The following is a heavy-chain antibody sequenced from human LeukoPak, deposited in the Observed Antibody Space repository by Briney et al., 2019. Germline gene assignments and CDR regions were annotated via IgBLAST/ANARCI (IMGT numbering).Heavy chain of an antibody. V-gene: IGHV3-7*01. D-gene: IGHD4-17*01. CDR2: IKQDGSEK. CDR1: GFTLSSYW. J-gene: IGHJ4*02. Sequence: GGSLRLSCAVSGFTLSSYWMSWVRQAPGKGLEWVANIKQDGSEKYYVDSVKGRFTISRDNAKNSLYLQMNSLRAEDTAVYYCARDDTVTTRVGFIDWGQGTLVTVSS. CDR3: ARDDTVTTRVGFID.